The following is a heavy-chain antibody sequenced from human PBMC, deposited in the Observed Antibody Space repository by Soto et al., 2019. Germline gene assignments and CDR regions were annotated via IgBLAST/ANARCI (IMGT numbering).Heavy chain of an antibody. D-gene: IGHD2-2*01. V-gene: IGHV3-23*01. CDR2: ISGSGGST. CDR3: AKLLLYCSSTSCYFQSYYYYGMDV. CDR1: GFTFSSYA. J-gene: IGHJ6*02. Sequence: GGSLRLSCAASGFTFSSYAMSWVRQAPGKGLEWVSAISGSGGSTYYADSVKGRFTISRDNSKNTLYLQMNSLRAEDTAVYYCAKLLLYCSSTSCYFQSYYYYGMDVWGQGTTVTVSS.